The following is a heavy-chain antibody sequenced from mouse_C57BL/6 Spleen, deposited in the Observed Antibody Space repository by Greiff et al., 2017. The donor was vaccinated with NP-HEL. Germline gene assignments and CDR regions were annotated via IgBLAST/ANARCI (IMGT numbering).Heavy chain of an antibody. CDR1: GYAFSSSW. CDR3: ARSSGITTVDY. J-gene: IGHJ2*01. D-gene: IGHD1-1*01. Sequence: VKLVESGPELVKPGASVKISCKASGYAFSSSWMNWVKQRPGKGLEWIGRIYPGDGDTNYNGKFKGKATLTADKSSSTAYMQLSSLTSEDSAVYFCARSSGITTVDYWGQGTTLTVSS. CDR2: IYPGDGDT. V-gene: IGHV1-82*01.